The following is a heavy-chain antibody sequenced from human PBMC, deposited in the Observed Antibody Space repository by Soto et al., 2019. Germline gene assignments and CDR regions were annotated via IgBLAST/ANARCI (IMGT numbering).Heavy chain of an antibody. CDR1: GFTFSSYG. J-gene: IGHJ3*02. CDR2: IWYDGSNK. D-gene: IGHD4-17*01. CDR3: AREDYGADAFDI. Sequence: QVQLVESGGGVVQPGRSLRLSCAASGFTFSSYGMHWVRQAPGKGLEWVAVIWYDGSNKYYADSVKGRFTISRDNSKNTLYLQMNSLRAEDTAVYYCAREDYGADAFDIWGQGTMVTVSS. V-gene: IGHV3-33*01.